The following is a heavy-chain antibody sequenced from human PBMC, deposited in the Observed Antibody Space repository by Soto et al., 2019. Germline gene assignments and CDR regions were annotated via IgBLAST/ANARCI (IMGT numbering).Heavy chain of an antibody. D-gene: IGHD3-10*01. Sequence: ASVKVSCKAAGYTFPNYGIPWVRQAPGQGLEWMGWISAYKTNIKYAQKFQGRVTLTTDTSTSTAYMELRSLRSDDTAIYYCARDVDGSGAYYTDYWGQGTLVTVSS. CDR1: GYTFPNYG. CDR3: ARDVDGSGAYYTDY. V-gene: IGHV1-18*01. CDR2: ISAYKTNI. J-gene: IGHJ4*02.